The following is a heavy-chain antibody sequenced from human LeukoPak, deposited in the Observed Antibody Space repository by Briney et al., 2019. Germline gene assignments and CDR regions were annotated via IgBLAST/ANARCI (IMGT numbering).Heavy chain of an antibody. J-gene: IGHJ4*02. CDR2: IYYSGST. D-gene: IGHD6-19*01. Sequence: SETLSLTCTVSGGSISSYYWSWIRQPPGKGLEWIGYIYYSGSTNYNPSLKSRVTISVDTSKNQFSLKLSSVTAADTAVYYCAKVGVPGYSSGHNLYYFDYWGQGTLVTVSS. CDR1: GGSISSYY. CDR3: AKVGVPGYSSGHNLYYFDY. V-gene: IGHV4-59*01.